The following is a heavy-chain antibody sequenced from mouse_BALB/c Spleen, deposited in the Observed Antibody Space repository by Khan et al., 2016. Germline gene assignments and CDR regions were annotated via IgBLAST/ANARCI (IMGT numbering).Heavy chain of an antibody. CDR3: ARWSYYYGSSYGWFAY. V-gene: IGHV1-7*01. Sequence: QVQLQQSGAELAKPGASVKMSCKASGYTFTDYWMHWVKQSPGQGLEWIRYINPSTGYTEYNQKFKDKATLTADKSSSTAYMQLSSLTSEDSAVYYCARWSYYYGSSYGWFAYWGQGTLVTVSA. J-gene: IGHJ3*01. D-gene: IGHD1-1*01. CDR1: GYTFTDYW. CDR2: INPSTGYT.